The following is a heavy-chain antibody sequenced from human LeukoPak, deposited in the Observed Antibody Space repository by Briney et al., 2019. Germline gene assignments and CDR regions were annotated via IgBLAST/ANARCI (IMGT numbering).Heavy chain of an antibody. CDR2: LTGSSGST. D-gene: IGHD6-19*01. Sequence: GGSLRLSCAASGFTFSSYAMSWVRQAPGKGLEWVSALTGSSGSTYYADSVKGRFTISRDNSKNTLYLQMNSLRAEDTAIYYCAKVAVASRGYFDYWGQGTLVTVSS. V-gene: IGHV3-23*01. CDR1: GFTFSSYA. CDR3: AKVAVASRGYFDY. J-gene: IGHJ4*02.